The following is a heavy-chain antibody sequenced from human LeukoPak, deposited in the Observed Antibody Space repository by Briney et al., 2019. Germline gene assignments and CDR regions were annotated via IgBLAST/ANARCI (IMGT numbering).Heavy chain of an antibody. CDR3: ARERSVAVAATCFDY. CDR1: GFTFSSYW. J-gene: IGHJ4*02. CDR2: IKQDGSEK. D-gene: IGHD2-15*01. Sequence: PGGSLRLSCAASGFTFSSYWMSWVSQAPGKGLEWVANIKQDGSEKYYVDSVKGRFTISRDNAKNSLYLQMNSLRAEDTAVYYCARERSVAVAATCFDYWGQGTLVTVSS. V-gene: IGHV3-7*01.